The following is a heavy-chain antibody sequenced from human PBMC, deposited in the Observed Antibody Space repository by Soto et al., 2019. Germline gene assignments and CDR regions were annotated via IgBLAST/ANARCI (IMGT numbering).Heavy chain of an antibody. CDR3: ARGSFGIAVGGTMGH. D-gene: IGHD6-19*01. CDR1: GYTFTSYG. V-gene: IGHV1-18*01. CDR2: ISAYNGNT. Sequence: ASVKVSCKASGYTFTSYGISWVRQAPGQGLEWMGWISAYNGNTNYAQKLQGRVTMTKDTSTSTAYMELRSLRSDDTAVYYCARGSFGIAVGGTMGHWGQGXLVTVYS. J-gene: IGHJ4*02.